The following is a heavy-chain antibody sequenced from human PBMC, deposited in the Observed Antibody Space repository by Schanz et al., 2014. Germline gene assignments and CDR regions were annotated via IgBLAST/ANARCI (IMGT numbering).Heavy chain of an antibody. CDR1: RFTFSSYT. V-gene: IGHV3-30*04. Sequence: QVQLVESGGGVVQPGRSLRLSCAASRFTFSSYTMHWVRQAPGKGLNWVAVISSDGTNKYYADSVQGRFTLSKDFSKDTLYLQLTSLRPEDTAVYYCARLATSKSRLGDAVDIWGQGTMVTVSS. CDR3: ARLATSKSRLGDAVDI. CDR2: ISSDGTNK. J-gene: IGHJ3*02. D-gene: IGHD6-6*01.